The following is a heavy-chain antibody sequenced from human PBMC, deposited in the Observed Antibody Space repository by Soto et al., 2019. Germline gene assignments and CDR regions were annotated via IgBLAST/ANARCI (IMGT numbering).Heavy chain of an antibody. CDR2: IKEDGSER. Sequence: GGALRLSCAASGFTFSMYWVSWVRQAPGKGLEWVASIKEDGSERYYLDSVKGRFAISRDNAKNSLYLQMNSMRAEDSALYYCAKGKEEFWGQGALVTVSS. J-gene: IGHJ4*02. CDR1: GFTFSMYW. V-gene: IGHV3-7*01. CDR3: AKGKEEF.